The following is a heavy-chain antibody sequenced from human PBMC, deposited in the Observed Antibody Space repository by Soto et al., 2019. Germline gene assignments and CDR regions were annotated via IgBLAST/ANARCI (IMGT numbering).Heavy chain of an antibody. J-gene: IGHJ6*02. Sequence: QVQLVESGGGVVQPGRSLRLSCAASGFTFSSYGMHWVRQAPGKGLEWVAVIWYDGSNKYYADSVKGRFTISRDNSKNTLYLQMNSLRAEDTAVYYCARSPMDYDFWSGYLNYGMDVWGQGTTVTVSS. CDR2: IWYDGSNK. V-gene: IGHV3-33*01. CDR1: GFTFSSYG. CDR3: ARSPMDYDFWSGYLNYGMDV. D-gene: IGHD3-3*01.